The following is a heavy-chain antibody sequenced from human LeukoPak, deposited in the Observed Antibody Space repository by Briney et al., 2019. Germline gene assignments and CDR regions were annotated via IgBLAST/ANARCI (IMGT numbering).Heavy chain of an antibody. Sequence: GGSLRLSCAASGFTFSSYAMHWVRQAPGKGLEWVAVISYDGSNKYYADSVKGRFTISRDNSKNTLYLQMNSLRAEDTAVYYCVGDGYNYGYWGQGTLVTVSS. CDR3: VGDGYNYGY. CDR1: GFTFSSYA. V-gene: IGHV3-30*04. D-gene: IGHD5-24*01. CDR2: ISYDGSNK. J-gene: IGHJ4*02.